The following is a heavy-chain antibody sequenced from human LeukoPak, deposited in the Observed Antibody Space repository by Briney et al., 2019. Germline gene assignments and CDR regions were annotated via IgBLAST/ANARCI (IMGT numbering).Heavy chain of an antibody. CDR1: GASINIYTYY. CDR2: VSYSGSP. D-gene: IGHD4-17*01. Sequence: SETLTLTCTVSGASINIYTYYWGWIRQPPGKGLEWIGSVSYSGSPYYNPSLTSRATISVDTSKNQSSLKLSSVTAADTAVYYCASAHTGNWFDPWGQGTLVTVSS. CDR3: ASAHTGNWFDP. J-gene: IGHJ5*02. V-gene: IGHV4-39*07.